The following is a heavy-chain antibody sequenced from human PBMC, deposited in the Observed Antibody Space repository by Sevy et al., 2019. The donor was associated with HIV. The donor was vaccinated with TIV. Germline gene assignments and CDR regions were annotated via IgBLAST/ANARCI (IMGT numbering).Heavy chain of an antibody. Sequence: GGSLRLSCAISGFTVNDKYIIWVRQAPGKGLEWVSVIFSSGSTYYAYSSKGRFTISRDNSKNTVYLQMNSLRAEDTAVYYCVSLFLSYRSGWSYFDYWGQGTLVTVSS. D-gene: IGHD6-19*01. V-gene: IGHV3-66*02. CDR3: VSLFLSYRSGWSYFDY. CDR1: GFTVNDKY. CDR2: IFSSGST. J-gene: IGHJ4*02.